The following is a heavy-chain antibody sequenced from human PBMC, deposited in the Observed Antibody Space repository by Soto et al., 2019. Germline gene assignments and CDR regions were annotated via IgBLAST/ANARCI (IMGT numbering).Heavy chain of an antibody. J-gene: IGHJ6*02. D-gene: IGHD3-10*01. CDR1: GGSIRSDMYY. V-gene: IGHV4-39*03. CDR2: IYYSGTT. CDR3: LTQGFGPLHGLVDV. Sequence: SETLSLTCTVSGGSIRSDMYYWGWIRQPPGKGLEWIGSIYYSGTTYYNPSLKSRVTVSIDTSKNQFSLKLASVTAADTAVYYCLTQGFGPLHGLVDVWGQGTTVTVSS.